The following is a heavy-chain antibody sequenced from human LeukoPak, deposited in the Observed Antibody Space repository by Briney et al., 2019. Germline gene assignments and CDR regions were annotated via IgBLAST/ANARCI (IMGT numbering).Heavy chain of an antibody. CDR3: ARASGGSGYLWFDP. D-gene: IGHD3-3*01. CDR1: GYSISSGYY. Sequence: PSETLSLTCSVSGYSISSGYYWGWIRQAPGKGLEGIGYIYYSGSTNYNPSLKSRVSISVDASKNQFSLRLNSVTAADTAVYYCARASGGSGYLWFDPWGQGTLVTVSS. CDR2: IYYSGST. J-gene: IGHJ5*02. V-gene: IGHV4-61*01.